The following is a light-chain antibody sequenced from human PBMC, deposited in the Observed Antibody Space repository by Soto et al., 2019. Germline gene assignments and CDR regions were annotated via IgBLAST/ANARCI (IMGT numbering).Light chain of an antibody. CDR3: SSFAGTSYV. CDR2: DVS. Sequence: QSVLKHPASGSWAPGQGSTISFAGNSSDVGGYNYVSWYQQHPGKAPKLIICDVSNRPSGVSSRFSGSKSGNTASLTISGLQAEDEADYYCSSFAGTSYVFGTGTKVTVL. J-gene: IGLJ1*01. CDR1: SSDVGGYNY. V-gene: IGLV2-14*01.